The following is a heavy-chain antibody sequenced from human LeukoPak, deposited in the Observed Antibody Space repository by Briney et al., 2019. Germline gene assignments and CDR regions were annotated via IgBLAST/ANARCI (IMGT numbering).Heavy chain of an antibody. Sequence: GGSLRLSCAASGFTFSSYWMHWDRQAPGRGLVWVSRINNDGSSTPYADSVKGRFTISRDNAKNTLYLQMNSLRAEDTAVYYCARSNHGCHDYWGQGTLLTVSS. J-gene: IGHJ4*02. CDR1: GFTFSSYW. V-gene: IGHV3-74*01. D-gene: IGHD4-11*01. CDR2: INNDGSST. CDR3: ARSNHGCHDY.